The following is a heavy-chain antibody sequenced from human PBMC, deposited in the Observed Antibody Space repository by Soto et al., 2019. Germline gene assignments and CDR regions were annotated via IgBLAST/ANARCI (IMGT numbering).Heavy chain of an antibody. CDR2: INQDGIET. CDR1: GFMFDNSG. CDR3: LRHMDWTFDF. D-gene: IGHD1-1*01. J-gene: IGHJ4*02. V-gene: IGHV3-7*01. Sequence: EVQLVESGGALAQPGGSLRLSCVASGFMFDNSGMTWAPQAPGKGLGWGANINQDGIETYYVDSVEGRFTISRDNAKNSLYLQMNSLRVEDTAVYYCLRHMDWTFDFWGQGTLVTVSS.